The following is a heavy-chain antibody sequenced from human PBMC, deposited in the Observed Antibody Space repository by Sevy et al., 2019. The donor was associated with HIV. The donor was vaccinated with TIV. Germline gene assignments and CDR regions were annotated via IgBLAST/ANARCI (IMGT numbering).Heavy chain of an antibody. D-gene: IGHD3-22*01. CDR2: ISGDSRDI. Sequence: GGSLRLSCATSGFTFSSYALNWVRQAPGKGLEWVSSISGDSRDIYYTDSVTGRFTISRDNAKNSLYLQMNNLRAEDTALYYCARFRGRVSGYYSLTFDSWGQGTLVTVSS. CDR1: GFTFSSYA. CDR3: ARFRGRVSGYYSLTFDS. J-gene: IGHJ4*02. V-gene: IGHV3-21*01.